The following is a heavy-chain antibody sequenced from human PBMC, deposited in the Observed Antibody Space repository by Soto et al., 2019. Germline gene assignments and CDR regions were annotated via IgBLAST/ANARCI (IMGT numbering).Heavy chain of an antibody. CDR3: ARSPYSVSYLAYFDY. J-gene: IGHJ4*02. CDR2: ISYDGSNK. V-gene: IGHV3-30*03. Sequence: QVQLVESGGGVVQPGRSLRLSCAASGFTFSSYGMHWVRQAPGKGLAWVAVISYDGSNKYYADSVKGRFTISRDNSKNTLDLQLNSLRAEDTAVYYCARSPYSVSYLAYFDYWGQGTLVNVSS. D-gene: IGHD1-26*01. CDR1: GFTFSSYG.